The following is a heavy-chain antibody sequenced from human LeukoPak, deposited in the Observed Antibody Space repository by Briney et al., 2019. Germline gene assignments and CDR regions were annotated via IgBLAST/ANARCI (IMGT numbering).Heavy chain of an antibody. J-gene: IGHJ4*02. V-gene: IGHV4-34*01. D-gene: IGHD2-21*01. CDR2: INHSGST. CDR1: GRSFSGYY. CDR3: ARGLVVVIGFDY. Sequence: SETLSLTCAVYGRSFSGYYWSWIRQPPGKGLEWIGEINHSGSTNYNPSLKSRVTISVDTSKNQFSLKLSSVTAADTAVYYCARGLVVVIGFDYWGQGTLVTVSS.